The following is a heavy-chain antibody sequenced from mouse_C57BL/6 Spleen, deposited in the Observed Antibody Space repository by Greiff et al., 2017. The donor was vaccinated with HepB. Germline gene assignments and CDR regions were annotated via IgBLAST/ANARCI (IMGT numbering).Heavy chain of an antibody. CDR1: GYTFTDYY. CDR2: INPNNGGT. CDR3: ARDPITTVVARYFDV. Sequence: VQLKQSGPELVKPGASVKISCKASGYTFTDYYMNWVKQSHGKSLEWIGDINPNNGGTSYNQKFKGKATLTVDKSSSTAYMELRSLTSEDSAVYYCARDPITTVVARYFDVWGTGTTVTVSS. J-gene: IGHJ1*03. V-gene: IGHV1-26*01. D-gene: IGHD1-1*01.